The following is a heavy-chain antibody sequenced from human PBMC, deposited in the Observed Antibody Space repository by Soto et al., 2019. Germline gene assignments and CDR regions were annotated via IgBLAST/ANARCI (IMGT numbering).Heavy chain of an antibody. CDR2: INPNSGGT. Sequence: QVQLVQSGAEVKKPGASVKVSCKASGYTFTGYYMHWVRQAPGQGLEWMGWINPNSGGTNYAQKFQGWVTMTRDTSISTAYMELSRLRSDDTAVYYCAREIGVWFGELPADYYYGMDVWGQGTTVTVSS. CDR3: AREIGVWFGELPADYYYGMDV. J-gene: IGHJ6*02. CDR1: GYTFTGYY. V-gene: IGHV1-2*04. D-gene: IGHD3-10*01.